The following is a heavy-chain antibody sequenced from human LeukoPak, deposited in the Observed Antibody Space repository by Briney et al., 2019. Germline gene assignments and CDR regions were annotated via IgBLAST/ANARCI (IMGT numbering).Heavy chain of an antibody. CDR3: ARDYDSSGYARDEDY. D-gene: IGHD3-22*01. CDR1: GFTFSSYA. V-gene: IGHV3-30-3*01. Sequence: GRSLRLSCAASGFTFSSYAMHWVRQAPGKGLEWVAVISYDGSNKYYADSVKGRFTISRDNSKNTLYLQMNSLRAEDTAVYYCARDYDSSGYARDEDYWGQGTLVTVSS. J-gene: IGHJ4*02. CDR2: ISYDGSNK.